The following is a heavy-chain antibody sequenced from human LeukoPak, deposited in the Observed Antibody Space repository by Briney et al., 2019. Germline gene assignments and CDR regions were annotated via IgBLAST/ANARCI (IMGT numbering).Heavy chain of an antibody. D-gene: IGHD6-6*01. Sequence: GGSLRLSCAASGFTFNNAWMNWVRQAPGKGLEWVSVIYSGGSTYYADSVKGRFTISRDNSKNTLYLQMNSLRAEDTAVYYCATQGNSSSAFDYWGQGTLVTVSS. CDR1: GFTFNNAW. J-gene: IGHJ4*02. V-gene: IGHV3-53*01. CDR3: ATQGNSSSAFDY. CDR2: IYSGGST.